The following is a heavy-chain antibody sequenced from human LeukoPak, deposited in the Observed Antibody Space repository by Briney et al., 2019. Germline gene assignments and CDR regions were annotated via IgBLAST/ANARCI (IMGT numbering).Heavy chain of an antibody. Sequence: SVKVSCKASGGTFSSYAISWVRQSPGQGLEWRGRIIPILGIANYAQKFQGRVTITADKSTSTAYMELSSLRSEDTAVYYCARDRYCSGGSCYSYYYGMDVWGQGTTVTVSS. CDR1: GGTFSSYA. CDR3: ARDRYCSGGSCYSYYYGMDV. V-gene: IGHV1-69*04. J-gene: IGHJ6*02. D-gene: IGHD2-15*01. CDR2: IIPILGIA.